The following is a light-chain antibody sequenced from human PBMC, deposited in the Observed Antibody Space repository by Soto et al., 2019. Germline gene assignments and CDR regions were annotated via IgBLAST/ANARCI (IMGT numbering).Light chain of an antibody. CDR1: QTVLSSSNNKNY. V-gene: IGKV4-1*01. CDR2: WAS. CDR3: QQHYSTPYT. Sequence: DIVMTQSPDSLAVSLGERATINCKSSQTVLSSSNNKNYLVWYQQKPRQPPKLLIYWASTRKSGVPDRVSGSGSGTDFTLTISSLQAEDVAVYYCQQHYSTPYTFGQGTKLEIK. J-gene: IGKJ2*01.